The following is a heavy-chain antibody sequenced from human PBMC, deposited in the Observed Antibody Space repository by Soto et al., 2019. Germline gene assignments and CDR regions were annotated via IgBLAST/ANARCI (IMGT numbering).Heavy chain of an antibody. V-gene: IGHV1-2*02. CDR3: ARGFGGSYVLIDY. J-gene: IGHJ4*02. D-gene: IGHD1-26*01. CDR2: INPNSGGT. CDR1: GYTFTGYY. Sequence: QVQLVQSGAEVKKPGASVKVSCKASGYTFTGYYMHWVRQAPGQGLEWMGWINPNSGGTNYAQKFQXXXXXXXXXXXXTAYMELSRLRSDDTAVYYCARGFGGSYVLIDYWGQGTLVTVSS.